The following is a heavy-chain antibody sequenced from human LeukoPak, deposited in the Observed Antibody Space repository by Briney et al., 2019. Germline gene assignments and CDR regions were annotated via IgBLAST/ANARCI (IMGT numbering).Heavy chain of an antibody. J-gene: IGHJ3*02. Sequence: SETLSLTCAVYGESFSGYYWSWIRQPPGKGLEWIGEINHSGSTNYNPSLKSRVTISVVTSKNQFSLKLSSVTAADTAVYYCARRRWYSAFDIWGQGTMVTVSS. V-gene: IGHV4-34*01. CDR2: INHSGST. CDR3: ARRRWYSAFDI. CDR1: GESFSGYY. D-gene: IGHD6-13*01.